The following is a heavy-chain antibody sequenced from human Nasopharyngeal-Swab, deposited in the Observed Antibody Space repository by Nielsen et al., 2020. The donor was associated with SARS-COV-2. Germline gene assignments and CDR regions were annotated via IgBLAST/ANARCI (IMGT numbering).Heavy chain of an antibody. CDR3: ASGVSTVITRYMDV. V-gene: IGHV4-30-2*01. Sequence: SETLSLTCAVSGGSISSGGYSWSWIRQPPGKGLEWIGYIYHSGSTYYNPSLKSRVTISVDRPKNQFSLKLSSVTAADTAVYYCASGVSTVITRYMDVWGKGTTVTVSS. CDR1: GGSISSGGYS. CDR2: IYHSGST. J-gene: IGHJ6*03. D-gene: IGHD4-17*01.